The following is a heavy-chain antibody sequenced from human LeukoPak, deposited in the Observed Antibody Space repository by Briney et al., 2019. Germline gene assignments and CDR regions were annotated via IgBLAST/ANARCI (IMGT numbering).Heavy chain of an antibody. J-gene: IGHJ5*02. CDR2: INPNSGGT. Sequence: ASVKVSCKASGYTFTGDYMHWVRHAPGQGLEWRGWINPNSGGTNYAQKFQGRVTMTRDTSISTPYMELSRLRSDDTAVYYCARVLSSSSPWFDRWGQGTLVTVSS. CDR3: ARVLSSSSPWFDR. V-gene: IGHV1-2*02. CDR1: GYTFTGDY. D-gene: IGHD6-6*01.